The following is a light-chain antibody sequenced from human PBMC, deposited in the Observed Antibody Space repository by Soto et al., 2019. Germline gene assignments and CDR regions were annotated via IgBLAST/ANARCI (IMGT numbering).Light chain of an antibody. Sequence: EIVLTQSPATLSVSPGERATLSCRAIQIIPRTLARYQLSPCQAPRPLIYDASNRATGIPARFSVSESGTDFTLTISRLEPEDFAVYYCQQYGSSPLTFGGGTKVVIK. CDR2: DAS. CDR3: QQYGSSPLT. CDR1: QIIPRT. V-gene: IGKV3-20*01. J-gene: IGKJ4*01.